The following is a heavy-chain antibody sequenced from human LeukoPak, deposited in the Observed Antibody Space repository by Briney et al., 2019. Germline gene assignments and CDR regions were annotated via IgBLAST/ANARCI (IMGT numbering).Heavy chain of an antibody. CDR2: ISYDGSNK. CDR3: ARENVVYFDY. V-gene: IGHV3-30-3*01. Sequence: PGGSRRLSCAASGFTFSSYAMHWVRQAPGKGLEWVAVISYDGSNKYYADSVKGRFTISRDNSKNTLYLQMNSLRAEDTAVYYCARENVVYFDYWGQGTLVTVSS. J-gene: IGHJ4*02. D-gene: IGHD2-15*01. CDR1: GFTFSSYA.